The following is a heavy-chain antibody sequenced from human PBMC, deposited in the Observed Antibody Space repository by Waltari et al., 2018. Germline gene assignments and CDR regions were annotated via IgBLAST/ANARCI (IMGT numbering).Heavy chain of an antibody. CDR3: ARQFSTFDY. CDR1: NFYISNGSY. J-gene: IGHJ4*02. V-gene: IGHV4-38-2*01. CDR2: IYYSGST. D-gene: IGHD3-3*02. Sequence: QVQLQESGPGLVKPSETLSLTCAVSNFYISNGSYWGWIRQPPGKGLEWIGSIYYSGSTYYNPSLKSRVTTSVDTSKNQFSLKLSSVTAADTAVYYCARQFSTFDYWGQGTLVTVSS.